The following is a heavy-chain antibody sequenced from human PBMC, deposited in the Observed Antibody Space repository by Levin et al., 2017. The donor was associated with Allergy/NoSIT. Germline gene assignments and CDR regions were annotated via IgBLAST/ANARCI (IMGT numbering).Heavy chain of an antibody. V-gene: IGHV3-21*01. CDR2: ISSSSSYI. J-gene: IGHJ4*02. D-gene: IGHD5/OR15-5a*01. CDR1: GFTFSSYS. Sequence: SCAASGFTFSSYSMNWVRQAPGKGLEWVSSISSSSSYIYYADSVKGRFTISRDNAKNSLYLQMNSLRAEDTAVYYCARAGMSTLDYWGQGTLVTVSS. CDR3: ARAGMSTLDY.